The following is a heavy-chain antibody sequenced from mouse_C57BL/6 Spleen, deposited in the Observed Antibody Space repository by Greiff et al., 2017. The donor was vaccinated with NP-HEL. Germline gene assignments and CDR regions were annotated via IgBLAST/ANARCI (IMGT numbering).Heavy chain of an antibody. CDR1: GYTFTSYW. CDR2: IDPSDSYT. CDR3: AISNYRMDY. D-gene: IGHD2-5*01. J-gene: IGHJ4*01. V-gene: IGHV1-69*01. Sequence: QVQLQQPGAELVMPGASVKLSCKASGYTFTSYWMHWVKQRPGQGLEWIGEIDPSDSYTNYNQKFKGKSTLTVDKSSSTAYMQLSSLTSEDSAVYYCAISNYRMDYWGQGTSVTVSS.